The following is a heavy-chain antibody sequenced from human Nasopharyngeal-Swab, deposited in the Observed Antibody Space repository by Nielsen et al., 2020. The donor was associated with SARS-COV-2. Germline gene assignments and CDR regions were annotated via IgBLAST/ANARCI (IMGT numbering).Heavy chain of an antibody. CDR2: MNPNSGNT. CDR1: GYTFTSYG. CDR3: ARGGHVLLWFREFDY. Sequence: ASVKVSCKASGYTFTSYGISWVRQATGQGLEWMGWMNPNSGNTGYAQKFQGRVTMTRNTSISTAYMELSSLRSEDTAVYYCARGGHVLLWFREFDYWGQGTLVTVSS. D-gene: IGHD3-10*01. J-gene: IGHJ4*02. V-gene: IGHV1-8*02.